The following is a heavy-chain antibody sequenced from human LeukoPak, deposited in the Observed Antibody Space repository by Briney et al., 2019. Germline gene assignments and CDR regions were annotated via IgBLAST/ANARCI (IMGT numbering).Heavy chain of an antibody. Sequence: GASVKVSCKASGYTFTSYYMHWVRQAPGQGLEWMGIINPSGGSTSYAQKFQGRVTMTRDTSTSAVYMELSSLRSEDTAVYYCARSRSIVGIDYWGQGTLVTVSS. J-gene: IGHJ4*02. CDR2: INPSGGST. V-gene: IGHV1-46*01. CDR1: GYTFTSYY. D-gene: IGHD3-22*01. CDR3: ARSRSIVGIDY.